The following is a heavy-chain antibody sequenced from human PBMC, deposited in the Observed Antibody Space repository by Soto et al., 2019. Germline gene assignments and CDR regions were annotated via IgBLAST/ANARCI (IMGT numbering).Heavy chain of an antibody. CDR1: GYTFTSYY. V-gene: IGHV1-46*01. CDR2: INPSGGST. J-gene: IGHJ4*02. Sequence: ASVNVSCKASGYTFTSYYMHWVRQAPGQGLEWMGIINPSGGSTSYAQKFQGRVTMTRDTSTSTVYMELSSLRSEDTAVYYCARDGIAALYLDYWGQGTLVTVSS. D-gene: IGHD6-6*01. CDR3: ARDGIAALYLDY.